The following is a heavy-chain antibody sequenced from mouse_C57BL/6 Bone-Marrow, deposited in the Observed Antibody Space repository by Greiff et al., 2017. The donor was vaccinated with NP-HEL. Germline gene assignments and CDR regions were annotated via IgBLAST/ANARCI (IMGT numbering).Heavy chain of an antibody. Sequence: VQLQQSGAELVRPGASVTLSCKASGYTFTDYEMHWVKQTPVHGLEWIGAIDPETGGTAYNQKFKGKAILTADKSSSTAYMELRSLTSEDSAVYYCTRHSDSYYFDYWGQGTTLTVSS. CDR3: TRHSDSYYFDY. J-gene: IGHJ2*01. CDR2: IDPETGGT. D-gene: IGHD2-12*01. CDR1: GYTFTDYE. V-gene: IGHV1-15*01.